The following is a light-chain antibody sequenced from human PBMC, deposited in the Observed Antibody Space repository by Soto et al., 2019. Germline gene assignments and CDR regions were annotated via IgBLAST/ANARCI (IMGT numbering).Light chain of an antibody. Sequence: QSALTQPASVSGSPGQSITISCTGTSSDVGGYNYVSWYQQHPGKAPKLMIYEVSNRPSGVSNRFSGSKSGNTASLTISGLQAEDEGDYYCSSYTSSSPPPYVFGTGTKVTVL. J-gene: IGLJ1*01. CDR3: SSYTSSSPPPYV. V-gene: IGLV2-14*01. CDR1: SSDVGGYNY. CDR2: EVS.